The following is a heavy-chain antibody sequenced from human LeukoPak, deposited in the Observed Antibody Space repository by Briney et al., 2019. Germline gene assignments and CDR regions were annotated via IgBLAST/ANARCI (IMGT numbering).Heavy chain of an antibody. V-gene: IGHV1-2*06. CDR1: GYTFTGYY. Sequence: ASVKVSCKASGYTFTGYYMHWVRQAPGQGLEWMGRINPNSGGTNYAQKFQGRVTMTRDTSISTAYMELSRLRSDDTAVYYCALMGKEDVVRGVIITLYYYYGMDVWGQGTTVTVSS. D-gene: IGHD3-10*01. J-gene: IGHJ6*02. CDR3: ALMGKEDVVRGVIITLYYYYGMDV. CDR2: INPNSGGT.